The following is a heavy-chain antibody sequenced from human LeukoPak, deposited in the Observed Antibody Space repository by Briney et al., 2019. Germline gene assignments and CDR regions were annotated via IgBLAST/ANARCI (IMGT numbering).Heavy chain of an antibody. CDR2: ISPGDSDT. CDR1: GYSFTSYW. Sequence: GESLKISCKGSGYSFTSYWLGWVRQLSGKGLEGMGSISPGDSDTRYSPSFQGKVTISAVKSISTASLQWSSLKAWDTAMYYCARSGGYDYGGVDYWGQGTLVTVSS. V-gene: IGHV5-51*01. D-gene: IGHD5-12*01. J-gene: IGHJ4*02. CDR3: ARSGGYDYGGVDY.